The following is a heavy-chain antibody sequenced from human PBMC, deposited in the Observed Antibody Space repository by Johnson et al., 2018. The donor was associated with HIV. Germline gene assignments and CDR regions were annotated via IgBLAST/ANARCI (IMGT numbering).Heavy chain of an antibody. CDR1: GFTFGDYV. Sequence: VQLVESGGGLVQPGRSLRLSCAASGFTFGDYVMSWFRQAPGKGLEWVGLIRIKAYGGTTEYAASVKGRFTISRDDSKNTLYLQMSSLRTEDAAVYYCTTEGDAFDIWGQGTMVTVSS. J-gene: IGHJ3*02. V-gene: IGHV3-49*03. CDR2: IRIKAYGGTT. CDR3: TTEGDAFDI.